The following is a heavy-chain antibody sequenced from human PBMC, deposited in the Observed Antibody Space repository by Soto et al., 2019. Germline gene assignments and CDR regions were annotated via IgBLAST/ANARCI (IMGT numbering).Heavy chain of an antibody. V-gene: IGHV4-31*03. D-gene: IGHD7-27*01. J-gene: IGHJ5*02. CDR3: ARLIRPTVRGRRANWGNNWFDP. Sequence: SETLSLTCTVSGGSISSGGYYWSGIRQHPGKGLEWIGYIYYSGSTYYNPSLKSRVTISVDTSKNQFSLKLSSVTAADTAVYYCARLIRPTVRGRRANWGNNWFDPWGQGTLVTVSS. CDR1: GGSISSGGYY. CDR2: IYYSGST.